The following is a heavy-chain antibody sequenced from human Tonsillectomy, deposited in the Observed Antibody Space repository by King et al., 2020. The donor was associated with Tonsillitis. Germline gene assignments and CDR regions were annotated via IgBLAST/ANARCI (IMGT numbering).Heavy chain of an antibody. CDR1: GFTFSHYA. J-gene: IGHJ6*02. CDR3: ARDLVVSTSSGPYYYYHSGMDV. D-gene: IGHD2-2*01. CDR2: ISHAGTNK. V-gene: IGHV3-30-3*01. Sequence: VQLVESGGGVVQPGRSLRLSCAASGFTFSHYAMHWVRQAPGKGLEWMAVISHAGTNKYYADSLRGRFSISRDNSKSTLYLQMDSLRAEDTALYYCARDLVVSTSSGPYYYYHSGMDVWGQGTTVTVSS.